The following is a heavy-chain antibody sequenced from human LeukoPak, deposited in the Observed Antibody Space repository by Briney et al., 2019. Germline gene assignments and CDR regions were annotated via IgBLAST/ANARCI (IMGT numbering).Heavy chain of an antibody. V-gene: IGHV3-9*01. Sequence: GGSLRLSCAASGFTFDDYAMHWVRQAPGKGLEWVSVISWNSGSIGYADSVKGRFTISRDNAKNSLYLQMNSLRAEDTALYYCAKTGRFDNWFDPWGQGTLVTVSS. CDR1: GFTFDDYA. CDR2: ISWNSGSI. CDR3: AKTGRFDNWFDP. J-gene: IGHJ5*02. D-gene: IGHD3-10*01.